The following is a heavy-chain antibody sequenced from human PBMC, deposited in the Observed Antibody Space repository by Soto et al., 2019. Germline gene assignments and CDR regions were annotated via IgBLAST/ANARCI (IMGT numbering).Heavy chain of an antibody. CDR1: GYTLTEIS. CDR3: APDLLTQYYYGSGSYASANYYYGMDV. D-gene: IGHD3-10*01. J-gene: IGHJ6*01. V-gene: IGHV1-24*01. Sequence: SSVKVSCKVSGYTLTEISMHWVRQAPGKGLEWMGGFDPEDGETIYAQKFQGRVTMTEDTSTDTAYMELSSLRSEDTAVYYCAPDLLTQYYYGSGSYASANYYYGMDVW. CDR2: FDPEDGET.